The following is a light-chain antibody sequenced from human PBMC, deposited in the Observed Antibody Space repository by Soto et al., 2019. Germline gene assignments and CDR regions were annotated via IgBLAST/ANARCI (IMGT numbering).Light chain of an antibody. CDR1: QTFRNNY. J-gene: IGKJ1*01. CDR3: QHYGSPSWT. Sequence: EFVLTQSPGTLSLSPGERATLSCRASQTFRNNYLAWYQQKPGQAPRLLIYDASSRDTGIPDRFSGGGSGTDFTLTISRLEPDDFAVYYCQHYGSPSWTFGQGTKVDIK. CDR2: DAS. V-gene: IGKV3-20*01.